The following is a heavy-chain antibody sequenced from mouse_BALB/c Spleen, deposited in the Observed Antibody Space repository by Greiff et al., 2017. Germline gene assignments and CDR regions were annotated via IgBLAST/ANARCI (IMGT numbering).Heavy chain of an antibody. V-gene: IGHV7-3*02. CDR1: GFTFTDYY. D-gene: IGHD1-1*01. CDR3: ARDNHYYGSSGFAY. Sequence: EVQGVESGGGLVQPGGSLRLSCATSGFTFTDYYMSWVRQPPGKALEWLGFIRNKANGYTTEYSASVKGRFTISRDNSQSILYLQMNTLRAEDSATYYCARDNHYYGSSGFAYWGQGTLVTVSA. CDR2: IRNKANGYTT. J-gene: IGHJ3*01.